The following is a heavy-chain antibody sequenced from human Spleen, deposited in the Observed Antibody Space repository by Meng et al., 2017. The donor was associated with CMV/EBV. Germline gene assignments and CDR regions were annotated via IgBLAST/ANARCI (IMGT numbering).Heavy chain of an antibody. CDR3: ARVVGARYFDY. Sequence: GESLKISCKGSGYSFTTYWIAWVRQMPGKGLEWMGIIYPDDSDAQNSPSFRGQVTISADKSIDTAYLQWRSLKASDTAIYYCARVVGARYFDYWGQGTLVTVSS. J-gene: IGHJ4*02. V-gene: IGHV5-51*01. CDR1: GYSFTTYW. D-gene: IGHD1-26*01. CDR2: IYPDDSDA.